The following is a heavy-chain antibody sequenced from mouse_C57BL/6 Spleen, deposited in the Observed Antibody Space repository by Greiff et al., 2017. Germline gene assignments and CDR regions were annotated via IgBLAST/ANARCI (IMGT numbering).Heavy chain of an antibody. CDR3: ARRASSGLYYYAMDY. Sequence: EVQRVESGPVLVKPGPSVKISCKASGFTFTDYYMHWVKQSHGKSLEWIGLVYPYNGGTSYNQKFKGKATLTVDTSSSTAYMELNSLTSDDSAVYYGARRASSGLYYYAMDYWGQGTSVTVSS. J-gene: IGHJ4*01. D-gene: IGHD3-2*02. CDR2: VYPYNGGT. V-gene: IGHV1-36*01. CDR1: GFTFTDYY.